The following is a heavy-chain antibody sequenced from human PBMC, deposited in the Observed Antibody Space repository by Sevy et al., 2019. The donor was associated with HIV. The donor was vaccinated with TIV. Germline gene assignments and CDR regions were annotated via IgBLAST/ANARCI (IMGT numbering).Heavy chain of an antibody. V-gene: IGHV3-7*01. Sequence: GGSLRLSCVASGFTFSSYWMTWVRQAPGRGLEWVANIRQDGSYKFYVDSVKGRFTISRDNAKNSLYLQMNSLRAEDTAVYYCARFEDYWGQGTLVTVSS. CDR3: ARFEDY. CDR2: IRQDGSYK. J-gene: IGHJ4*02. CDR1: GFTFSSYW.